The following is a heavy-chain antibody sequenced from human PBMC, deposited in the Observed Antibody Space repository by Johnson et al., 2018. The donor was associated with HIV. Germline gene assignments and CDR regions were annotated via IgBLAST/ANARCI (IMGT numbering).Heavy chain of an antibody. Sequence: VQLVESGGGVVRPGGSLKLSCAASGFTFDDYDMTWVRQAPGKGLEWVSGIKSDGSSINYADSVKGRFTISRDNAKNTLYLQMNSLRTEDTAVYYCARGSTMRVSAFDLWGQGTMVTVS. D-gene: IGHD3-22*01. J-gene: IGHJ3*01. CDR3: ARGSTMRVSAFDL. CDR1: GFTFDDYD. V-gene: IGHV3-20*04. CDR2: IKSDGSSI.